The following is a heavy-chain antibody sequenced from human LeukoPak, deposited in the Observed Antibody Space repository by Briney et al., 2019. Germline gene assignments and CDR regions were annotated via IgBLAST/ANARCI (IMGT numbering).Heavy chain of an antibody. J-gene: IGHJ4*02. CDR1: GFTFGDYA. Sequence: GRSLRLSCTASGFTFGDYAMTWVRQAPGKGLEWVGFIRSKVYGGTPEYAASVKGRFTIARDDSKGVAYLQMNSLKTEDTAVYYCTRDQTPYYWGQGTLVTVSS. V-gene: IGHV3-49*04. CDR3: TRDQTPYY. CDR2: IRSKVYGGTP.